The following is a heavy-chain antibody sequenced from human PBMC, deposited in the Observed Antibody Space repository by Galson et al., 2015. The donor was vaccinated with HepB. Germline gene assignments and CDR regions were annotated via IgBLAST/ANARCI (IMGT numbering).Heavy chain of an antibody. Sequence: LSLTCSVSGGSTNTYYWTWVRQPPGKGLEWLGYVYHSGTNYNPSLKSRITMSPDTSETHFSLELRSVTAADTAVYYCARSAPLEVPGDTYYYYSLDVWGPGTTVTVSS. J-gene: IGHJ6*03. CDR2: VYHSGT. CDR3: ARSAPLEVPGDTYYYYSLDV. D-gene: IGHD3-10*01. CDR1: GGSTNTYY. V-gene: IGHV4-59*01.